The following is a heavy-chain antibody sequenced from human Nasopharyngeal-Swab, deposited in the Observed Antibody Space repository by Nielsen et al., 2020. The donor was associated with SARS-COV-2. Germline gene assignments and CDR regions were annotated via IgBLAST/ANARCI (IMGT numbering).Heavy chain of an antibody. J-gene: IGHJ4*02. Sequence: LSLTCAASGFTFSGYGMHWVRQAPGKGLEWVAVISYDGSNKYYADSVKGRFTISRDNSKNTLYLQMNSLRAEDTAVYYCAKVPSPKSHLDYWGQGTLVTVSS. D-gene: IGHD3-3*02. CDR2: ISYDGSNK. V-gene: IGHV3-30*18. CDR1: GFTFSGYG. CDR3: AKVPSPKSHLDY.